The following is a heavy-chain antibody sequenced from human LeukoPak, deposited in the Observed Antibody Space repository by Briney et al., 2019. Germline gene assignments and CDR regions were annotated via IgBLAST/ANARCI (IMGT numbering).Heavy chain of an antibody. J-gene: IGHJ4*02. V-gene: IGHV1-69*01. Sequence: SVTVSCKASGGTVNNFAISWVRQAPGQGLEWVGGIIPMSGTANYAQKFQGRVTITAGESTSTAYMELSSLRSEDTAIYYCASPVKYYDTWSGYPPFDYWGQGTLVTVSS. D-gene: IGHD3-3*01. CDR3: ASPVKYYDTWSGYPPFDY. CDR1: GGTVNNFA. CDR2: IIPMSGTA.